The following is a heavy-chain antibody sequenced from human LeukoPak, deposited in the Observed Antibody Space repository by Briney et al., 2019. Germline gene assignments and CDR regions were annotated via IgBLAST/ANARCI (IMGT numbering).Heavy chain of an antibody. D-gene: IGHD6-6*01. V-gene: IGHV1-2*06. CDR3: ARTAARRFDY. CDR1: GYTFTGYY. CDR2: INPNSGGT. Sequence: GVSVKVSCKASGYTFTGYYMHWVRQAPGQGLEWMGRINPNSGGTNYAQKFQGRVTTTRDTSISTAYMELSSLRSDDTAVYYCARTAARRFDYWGQGTLVTVSS. J-gene: IGHJ4*02.